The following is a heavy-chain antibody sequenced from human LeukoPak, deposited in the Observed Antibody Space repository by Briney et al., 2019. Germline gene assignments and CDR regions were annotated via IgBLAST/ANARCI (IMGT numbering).Heavy chain of an antibody. J-gene: IGHJ4*02. Sequence: SVNVSCKACVGTFSSYSISGVRPAPGRGLEWMGRIIPILGIANYAQKFQGRVTITADKPTSTAYMELSRLRSEDTAVYYCALGGTAMVDPFDYWGQGTLVTVSS. CDR1: VGTFSSYS. V-gene: IGHV1-69*02. CDR2: IIPILGIA. D-gene: IGHD5-18*01. CDR3: ALGGTAMVDPFDY.